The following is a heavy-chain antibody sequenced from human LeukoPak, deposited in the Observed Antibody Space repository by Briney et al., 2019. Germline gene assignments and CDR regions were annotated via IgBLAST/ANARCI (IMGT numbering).Heavy chain of an antibody. D-gene: IGHD3-22*01. J-gene: IGHJ1*01. CDR3: ARLKYYYDASGYRAEYFQH. CDR1: GGSISNYF. Sequence: SETLSLTCTVSGGSISNYFWSWIRQPAGKGLEWIGRIYASGSTYQNPSLRGRVTMSVDTSKNQFSLKLSSVTAADTAVYYCARLKYYYDASGYRAEYFQHWGQGTLVTVS. CDR2: IYASGST. V-gene: IGHV4-4*07.